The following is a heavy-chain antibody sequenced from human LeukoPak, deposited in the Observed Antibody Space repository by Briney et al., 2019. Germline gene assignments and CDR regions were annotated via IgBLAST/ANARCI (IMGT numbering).Heavy chain of an antibody. CDR2: INHSGST. D-gene: IGHD6-6*01. CDR3: ARRVAARPFDY. J-gene: IGHJ4*02. V-gene: IGHV4-34*01. Sequence: SETLSLTCAVYGGSFSGYYWSWIRQPPGKGLEWIGEINHSGSTNYNPSLKSRVTISVDTSKNQFSLKLSSVTAADTAVYYCARRVAARPFDYWGQGTLVTVSS. CDR1: GGSFSGYY.